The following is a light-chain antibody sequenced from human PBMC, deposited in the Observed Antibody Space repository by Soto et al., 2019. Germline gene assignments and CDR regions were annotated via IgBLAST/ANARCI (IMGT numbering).Light chain of an antibody. CDR2: DAS. Sequence: IQMTQSPSSLSASVGDRVTITCRASQGISSALVWYQQKPGKAPNLLIYDASTLESGVPSRFSGSGSGTDFTLTISSLQPEDFATYYCQQHGQWPITFGQGTRLEIK. CDR1: QGISSA. CDR3: QQHGQWPIT. J-gene: IGKJ5*01. V-gene: IGKV1-13*02.